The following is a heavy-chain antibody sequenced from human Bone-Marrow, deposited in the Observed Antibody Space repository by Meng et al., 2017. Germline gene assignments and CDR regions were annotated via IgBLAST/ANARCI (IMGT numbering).Heavy chain of an antibody. V-gene: IGHV3-23*01. D-gene: IGHD3-10*01. J-gene: IGHJ4*02. Sequence: GGSLRLSCTASGFTFSSHAMSWVRQAPGKGLEWVSAISGGADSTSYADSVKGRFTISRDNSKNTVYLQMNNLRAEDTAVYYCARGTGVVLWFGELWDYWGQGTLVTVSS. CDR3: ARGTGVVLWFGELWDY. CDR1: GFTFSSHA. CDR2: ISGGADST.